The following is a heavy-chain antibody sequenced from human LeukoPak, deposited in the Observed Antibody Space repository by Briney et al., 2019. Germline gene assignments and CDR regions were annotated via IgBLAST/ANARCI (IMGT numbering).Heavy chain of an antibody. Sequence: GESLKISCKGSGYSFTSYWIGWVRQMPGKGLEWMGLIYPGDSDTRYSPSFQGQVTISADKSISTAYLQWSSLKASDTAMYYCAIPPYYDFWSGYLYYYYGMDVWGQGTTVTVSS. J-gene: IGHJ6*02. CDR1: GYSFTSYW. V-gene: IGHV5-51*01. CDR3: AIPPYYDFWSGYLYYYYGMDV. CDR2: IYPGDSDT. D-gene: IGHD3-3*01.